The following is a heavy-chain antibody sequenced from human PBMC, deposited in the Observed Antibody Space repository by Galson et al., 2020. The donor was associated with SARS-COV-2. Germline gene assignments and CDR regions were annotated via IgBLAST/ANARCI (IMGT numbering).Heavy chain of an antibody. CDR1: GFTFSSYA. V-gene: IGHV3-30-3*01. CDR3: ARVASRHYYYYGMDV. Sequence: PGGSLRLSCAASGFTFSSYAMHWVRQAPGKGLEWVAVISYDGSNKYYADSVKGRFTISRDNSKNTLYLQMNSLRTEDTAVYYCARVASRHYYYYGMDVWGQGTTVTVSS. D-gene: IGHD3-3*02. J-gene: IGHJ6*02. CDR2: ISYDGSNK.